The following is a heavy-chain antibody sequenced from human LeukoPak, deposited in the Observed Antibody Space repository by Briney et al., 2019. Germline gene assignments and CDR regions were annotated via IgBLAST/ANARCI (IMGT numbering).Heavy chain of an antibody. V-gene: IGHV4-39*07. CDR2: IYYSGST. CDR3: ARPNYYDSSGYSAFDI. CDR1: GVSISSSSYY. J-gene: IGHJ3*02. D-gene: IGHD3-22*01. Sequence: NPSETLSLTCTVSGVSISSSSYYWGWIRQPPGKGLEWIGSIYYSGSTYYNPSLKSRVTISVDTSKNQFSLKLSSVTAADTAVYYCARPNYYDSSGYSAFDIWGQGTMVTVSS.